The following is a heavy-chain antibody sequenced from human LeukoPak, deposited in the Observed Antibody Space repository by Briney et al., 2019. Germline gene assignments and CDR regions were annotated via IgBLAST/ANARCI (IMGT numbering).Heavy chain of an antibody. J-gene: IGHJ4*02. V-gene: IGHV3-23*01. CDR2: ISGSGGST. Sequence: GGSLRLSCAASGFTVSSNYMSWVRQAPGKGLEWVSAISGSGGSTYYADSVKGRFTISRDNSKNTLYLQMNSLRAEDTAVYYCAKDFGVVPAAPFDYWGQGTLVTVSS. CDR1: GFTVSSNY. CDR3: AKDFGVVPAAPFDY. D-gene: IGHD2-2*01.